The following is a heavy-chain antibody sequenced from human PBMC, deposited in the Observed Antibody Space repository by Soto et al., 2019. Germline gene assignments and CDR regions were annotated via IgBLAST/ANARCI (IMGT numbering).Heavy chain of an antibody. J-gene: IGHJ4*02. CDR3: AKARYGYTYGSFDY. Sequence: GGSLSLSCAASGFTFTTYWLTWVRQAPGTGLEWVSGISGSGGSTYYADSVKGRFTISRDNSKNTLYLQMNSLRAEDTAVYYCAKARYGYTYGSFDYWGQGTLVTVSS. CDR1: GFTFTTYW. CDR2: ISGSGGST. V-gene: IGHV3-23*01. D-gene: IGHD5-18*01.